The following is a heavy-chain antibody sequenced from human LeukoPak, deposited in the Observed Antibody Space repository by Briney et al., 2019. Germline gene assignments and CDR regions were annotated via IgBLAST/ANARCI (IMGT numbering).Heavy chain of an antibody. CDR3: ARDYDSSGYYVFDY. Sequence: GGSLRLSCAASGFTFSSYWMSWVRQAPGKGLEWVANIKQDGSEKYYVDSVKGRFTTSRDNAKNSLYLQMNSLRAEDTAVYYCARDYDSSGYYVFDYWGQGTLVTVSS. V-gene: IGHV3-7*01. D-gene: IGHD3-22*01. CDR2: IKQDGSEK. CDR1: GFTFSSYW. J-gene: IGHJ4*02.